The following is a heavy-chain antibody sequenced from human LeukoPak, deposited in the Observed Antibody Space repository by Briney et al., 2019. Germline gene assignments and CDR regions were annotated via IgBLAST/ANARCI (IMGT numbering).Heavy chain of an antibody. CDR3: ARVMRGNYYNGVDV. CDR1: GYFFTNYW. D-gene: IGHD3-16*01. Sequence: PGQSLKFSSTGSGYFFTNYWIGCVRQMPGQGREWMGIIYPGDSDTRYSPSFQGQVTISAVKSISTACLQWSDLKASDSAMYYCARVMRGNYYNGVDVWGEGTTVTVSS. CDR2: IYPGDSDT. V-gene: IGHV5-51*01. J-gene: IGHJ6*01.